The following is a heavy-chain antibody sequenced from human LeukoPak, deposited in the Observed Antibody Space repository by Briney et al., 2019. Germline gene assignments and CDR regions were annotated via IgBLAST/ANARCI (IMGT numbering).Heavy chain of an antibody. J-gene: IGHJ3*02. Sequence: ASVKVSCKASGYTFTGYYMHWVRQAPGQGLEWMGWINPNSGGTNYAQKFQGRVTMTRDTSISTAYMELSRLRSDDTAVYYCARDEKDYYDSSGYFDAFDIWGQGTMVTVSS. CDR1: GYTFTGYY. V-gene: IGHV1-2*02. CDR2: INPNSGGT. D-gene: IGHD3-22*01. CDR3: ARDEKDYYDSSGYFDAFDI.